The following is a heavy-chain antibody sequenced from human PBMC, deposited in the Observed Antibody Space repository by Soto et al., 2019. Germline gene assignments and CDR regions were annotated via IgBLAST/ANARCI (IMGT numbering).Heavy chain of an antibody. V-gene: IGHV3-30*18. CDR1: GFTFSSYG. CDR3: AKDLGIAARPVDYYYGMDV. J-gene: IGHJ6*02. Sequence: GGSLRLSCAASGFTFSSYGMHWVRQAPGKGLERVAVISYDGSNKYYADSVKGRFTISRDNSKNTLYLQMNSLRAEDTAVYYCAKDLGIAARPVDYYYGMDVWGQGTTVTVSS. CDR2: ISYDGSNK. D-gene: IGHD6-6*01.